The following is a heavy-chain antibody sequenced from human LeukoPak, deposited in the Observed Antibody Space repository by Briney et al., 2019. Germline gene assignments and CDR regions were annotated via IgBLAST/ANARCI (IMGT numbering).Heavy chain of an antibody. Sequence: EASVKVSCKASGYTFTGYYMHWVRQAPGQGLEWMGWINPNSGGTNYAQKFQGRVTMTRVTSISTAYMELSRLRSDDTAVYYCARVPYYDFWSGPFDYWGQGTLVTVSS. CDR3: ARVPYYDFWSGPFDY. CDR2: INPNSGGT. D-gene: IGHD3-3*01. V-gene: IGHV1-2*02. CDR1: GYTFTGYY. J-gene: IGHJ4*02.